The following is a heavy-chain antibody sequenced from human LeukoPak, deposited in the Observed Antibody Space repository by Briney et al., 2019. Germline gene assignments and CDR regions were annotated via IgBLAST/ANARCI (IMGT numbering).Heavy chain of an antibody. CDR2: IYYSGST. CDR3: SRGSYYDY. Sequence: SETLSLTCTVSDGSISSYYWSWIRQPPGKGLEWIGDIYYSGSTNYNPSLKSRVTISVDPSKTQFSLKLSSVTAADTAVDYCSRGSYYDYWGQGTLVTVSS. J-gene: IGHJ4*02. V-gene: IGHV4-59*01. CDR1: DGSISSYY. D-gene: IGHD1-26*01.